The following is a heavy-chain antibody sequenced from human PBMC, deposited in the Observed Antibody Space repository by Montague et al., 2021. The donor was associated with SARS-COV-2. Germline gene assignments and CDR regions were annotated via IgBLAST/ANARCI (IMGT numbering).Heavy chain of an antibody. CDR2: SGIT. V-gene: IGHV4-59*09. CDR3: ARGVVAAPDTSDY. D-gene: IGHD6-13*01. J-gene: IGHJ4*02. Sequence: SGITNXXPSLKSPVTISVDTSKNQFSLKLISVTAADTSLYYCARGVVAAPDTSDYCGQGTLVTVS.